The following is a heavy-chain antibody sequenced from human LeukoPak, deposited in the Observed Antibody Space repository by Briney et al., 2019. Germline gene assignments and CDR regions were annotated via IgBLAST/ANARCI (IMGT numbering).Heavy chain of an antibody. Sequence: SEALSLTCAVSGGSINSHYWGWIRQPPGKGLQWIGDVYSTGKNNYNPSLKSRVTISLDTSKSHLSLNLTSVLAADTAIYYCVRRDTGWNYFDYWGQGILVTVSS. V-gene: IGHV4-4*08. CDR1: GGSINSHY. D-gene: IGHD6-19*01. CDR2: VYSTGKN. CDR3: VRRDTGWNYFDY. J-gene: IGHJ4*02.